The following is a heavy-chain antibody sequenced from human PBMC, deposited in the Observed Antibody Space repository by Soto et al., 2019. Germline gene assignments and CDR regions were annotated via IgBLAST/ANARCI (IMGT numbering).Heavy chain of an antibody. Sequence: PGGSLRLACAASRVTFSNAWMSWVRQAPGKGLEWVGRIKSKTDGGTTDYAAPVKGRFTISRDDSKNTLYLQMNSLKTEDTAVNYCTTDPIAAAGTLWPFDYWGQGTLVTVSS. CDR1: RVTFSNAW. V-gene: IGHV3-15*01. CDR2: IKSKTDGGTT. D-gene: IGHD6-13*01. CDR3: TTDPIAAAGTLWPFDY. J-gene: IGHJ4*02.